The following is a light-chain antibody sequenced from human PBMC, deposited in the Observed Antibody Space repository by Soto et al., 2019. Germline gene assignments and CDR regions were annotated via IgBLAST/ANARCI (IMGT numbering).Light chain of an antibody. CDR3: SSSTSSSTVV. Sequence: QSVLTQPASVSGSPGQSITISCTGTSSDVGAYNYVSWYQQNPGKAPKLMINDVSNRPSGVSNRFSGSKSGNTASLTISGLQAEDEADYYCSSSTSSSTVVFGGGTKLTVL. CDR2: DVS. V-gene: IGLV2-14*01. CDR1: SSDVGAYNY. J-gene: IGLJ3*02.